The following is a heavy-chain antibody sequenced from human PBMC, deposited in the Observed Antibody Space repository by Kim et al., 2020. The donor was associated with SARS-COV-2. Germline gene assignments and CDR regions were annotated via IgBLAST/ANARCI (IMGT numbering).Heavy chain of an antibody. D-gene: IGHD2-2*02. V-gene: IGHV4-34*01. CDR3: ARVRAGVVPAPVLGLGPWYDYYAMDV. CDR1: GGSFSDYN. J-gene: IGHJ6*02. Sequence: SETLSLTCAVYGGSFSDYNWSWIRQPPGKGLEWIGEINHSGITNLSPSLKRRITISVDTSKSQFSLRLKSMTATDTAVYYCARVRAGVVPAPVLGLGPWYDYYAMDVWGRGTPVTVSS. CDR2: INHSGIT.